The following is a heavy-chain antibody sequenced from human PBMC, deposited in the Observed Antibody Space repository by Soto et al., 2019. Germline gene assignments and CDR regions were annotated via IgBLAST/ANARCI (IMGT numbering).Heavy chain of an antibody. V-gene: IGHV1-2*02. CDR1: GYTFTGYY. CDR3: ARYYYDSSDYRFDP. D-gene: IGHD3-22*01. Sequence: ASVKISCKASGYTFTGYYMHWVRQAPGQGLEWMGWINPNSGGTNYAQKFQGRVTMTRDTSISTAYMELSRLRSDDTAVYYCARYYYDSSDYRFDPWGQGTLVTVSS. J-gene: IGHJ5*02. CDR2: INPNSGGT.